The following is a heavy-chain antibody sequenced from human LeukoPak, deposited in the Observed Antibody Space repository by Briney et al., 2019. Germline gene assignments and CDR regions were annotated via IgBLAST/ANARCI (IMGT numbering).Heavy chain of an antibody. V-gene: IGHV3-20*01. J-gene: IGHJ6*03. CDR2: INWNGGST. CDR3: ARSPGSYSDISYYYYMDV. Sequence: PGGSLRLSCAASGFTFDDYGMSWVRQAPGKGLEWVSGINWNGGSTGYADSVKGRFTISRDNAKNSLYLQMNSLRAEDTALYHCARSPGSYSDISYYYYMDVWGKGTTVTVSS. D-gene: IGHD1-26*01. CDR1: GFTFDDYG.